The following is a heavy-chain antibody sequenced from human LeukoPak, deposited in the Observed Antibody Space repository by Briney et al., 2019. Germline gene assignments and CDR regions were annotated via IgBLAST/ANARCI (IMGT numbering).Heavy chain of an antibody. J-gene: IGHJ3*02. CDR2: IYYSGST. D-gene: IGHD5-24*01. Sequence: SETLSLTCTVSGGSISSYYWSWIRQPPGKGPEWIGYIYYSGSTSYNPSLKSRVAILVDTSKNQFSLKLSSVTAADTAVYYCARHERDASLDHAFDIWGQGTMVTVSS. CDR1: GGSISSYY. CDR3: ARHERDASLDHAFDI. V-gene: IGHV4-59*08.